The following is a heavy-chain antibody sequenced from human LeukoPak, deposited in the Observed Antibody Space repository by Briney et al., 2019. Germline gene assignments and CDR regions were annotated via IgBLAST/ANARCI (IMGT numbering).Heavy chain of an antibody. CDR1: GFTVSSNY. Sequence: GGSLRLSCAASGFTVSSNYMSWVRQAPGKGLEWVSVIYSGGRTYYADSVKGRFTISRHNSKNTLYLQMNSLRSEDTAVYYCAREALRGVAGGYWFDPWGQGTLVTVSS. D-gene: IGHD2-15*01. CDR2: IYSGGRT. CDR3: AREALRGVAGGYWFDP. J-gene: IGHJ5*02. V-gene: IGHV3-53*04.